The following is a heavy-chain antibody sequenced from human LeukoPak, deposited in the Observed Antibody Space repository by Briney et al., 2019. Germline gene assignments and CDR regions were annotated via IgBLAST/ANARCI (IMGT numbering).Heavy chain of an antibody. Sequence: GGSLRLSCAASGFTFSSYAMHWVRQAPGKGLEWVAVISYDGNNKYYADSVKGRFTISRDNSKNTLYLQMNSLRAEDTAVYYCARSSSTSSTRFDPWGQGTLVTVSS. CDR1: GFTFSSYA. CDR3: ARSSSTSSTRFDP. D-gene: IGHD2-2*01. J-gene: IGHJ5*02. V-gene: IGHV3-30-3*01. CDR2: ISYDGNNK.